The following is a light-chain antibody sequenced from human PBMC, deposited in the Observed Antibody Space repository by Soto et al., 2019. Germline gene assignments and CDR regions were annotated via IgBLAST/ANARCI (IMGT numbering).Light chain of an antibody. CDR1: QSVSSSF. CDR2: GAS. CDR3: QQYGSSPLT. V-gene: IGKV3-20*01. J-gene: IGKJ4*01. Sequence: EIVLTQSPGTLSLSPGERATLSCRASQSVSSSFLAWYQQKPGQAPRLLIYGASSRATGIPDRFSGSGSGTDFTLTISRLEAEDVAVYYGQQYGSSPLTFGGGTKVEI.